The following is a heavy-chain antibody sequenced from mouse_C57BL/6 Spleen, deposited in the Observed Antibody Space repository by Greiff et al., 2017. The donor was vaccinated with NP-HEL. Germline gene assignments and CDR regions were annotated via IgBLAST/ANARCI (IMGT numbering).Heavy chain of an antibody. CDR3: ARWHDYPY. CDR1: GYTFTDYY. CDR2: INPNNGGT. J-gene: IGHJ3*01. D-gene: IGHD2-4*01. Sequence: EVQLQQSGPELVKPGASVKISCKASGYTFTDYYMNWVKQSHGKSLEWIGDINPNNGGTSYNQKFKGKATLTVDKSSSTAYMELRSLTSEDSAVYYCARWHDYPYWGQGTLVTVSA. V-gene: IGHV1-26*01.